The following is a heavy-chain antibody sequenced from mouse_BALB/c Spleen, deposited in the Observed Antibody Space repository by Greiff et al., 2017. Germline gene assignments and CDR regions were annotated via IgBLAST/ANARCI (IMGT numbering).Heavy chain of an antibody. CDR1: GYSFTGYY. CDR3: ARDGNYLDY. V-gene: IGHV1-31*01. D-gene: IGHD2-1*01. Sequence: VQLKESGPELVKPGASVKISCKASGYSFTGYYMHWVKQSHVKSLEWIGRINPYNGATSYNQNFKDKASLTVDKSSSTAYMELHSLTSEDSAVYYCARDGNYLDYWGQGTTLTVAS. CDR2: INPYNGAT. J-gene: IGHJ2*01.